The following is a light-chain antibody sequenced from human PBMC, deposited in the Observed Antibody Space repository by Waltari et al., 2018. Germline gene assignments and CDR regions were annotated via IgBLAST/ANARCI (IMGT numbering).Light chain of an antibody. V-gene: IGKV1-39*01. J-gene: IGKJ2*01. CDR1: QSISSY. Sequence: DIQMTQSPSSLSASVGDRVTITCRASQSISSYLNWYKQKPGKAPKLLIYAASILQSGVPSRFSCSGSVTDFTLTISSLKPEDFATYYCQQSYSTLAYTFGQGTKLEIK. CDR3: QQSYSTLAYT. CDR2: AAS.